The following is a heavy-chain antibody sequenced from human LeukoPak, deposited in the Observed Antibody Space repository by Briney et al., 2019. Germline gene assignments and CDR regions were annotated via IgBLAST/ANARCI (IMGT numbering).Heavy chain of an antibody. CDR2: IDHTGIT. D-gene: IGHD4-11*01. CDR1: DGSITIYY. J-gene: IGHJ6*03. CDR3: ARGRVSSSTWHSTYYYYFYMDV. V-gene: IGHV4-59*01. Sequence: PSETLSVTCSVSDGSITIYYWTWIRQPPGKGLEWIGYIDHTGITNYNPSLNSRVTISRDTSKNHFSLQLSSVTAADTAVYFCARGRVSSSTWHSTYYYYFYMDVWGKGTTVTVSS.